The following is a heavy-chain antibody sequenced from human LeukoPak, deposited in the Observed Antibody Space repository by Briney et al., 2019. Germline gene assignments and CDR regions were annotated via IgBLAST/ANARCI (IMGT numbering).Heavy chain of an antibody. CDR2: IYYSGST. CDR1: GGSISSSSYY. V-gene: IGHV4-39*07. CDR3: ARVISGSYYFDY. Sequence: SETLSLTCTVSGGSISSSSYYWGWIRQPPGKGLKWIGSIYYSGSTYYNPSLKSRATISVDTSKNQFSLKLSSVTAADTAVYYCARVISGSYYFDYWGQGTLVTVSS. J-gene: IGHJ4*02. D-gene: IGHD1-26*01.